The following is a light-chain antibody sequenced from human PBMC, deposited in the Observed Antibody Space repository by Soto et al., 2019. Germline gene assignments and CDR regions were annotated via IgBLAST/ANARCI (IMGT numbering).Light chain of an antibody. J-gene: IGKJ5*01. CDR2: GAS. V-gene: IGKV3D-15*02. Sequence: EIVMTQSPSTLSVSPWERSTLSFMASQSVSSKLAWYQQKPGQAPRLLIYGASRRATGIPDRFSGSASGTDFTLTISRLEPEDFAVYFCQQYSDLPMTFGQGTRLEIK. CDR3: QQYSDLPMT. CDR1: QSVSSK.